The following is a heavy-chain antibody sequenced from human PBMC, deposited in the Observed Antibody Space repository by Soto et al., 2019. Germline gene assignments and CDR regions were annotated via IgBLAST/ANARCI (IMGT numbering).Heavy chain of an antibody. CDR2: ISSNGANT. J-gene: IGHJ4*01. V-gene: IGHV3-23*01. Sequence: GGSLRLSCAASGFTFDSPYSHAMSWVRQSPGKGPEWVSTISSNGANTRYAESVQGRFTISKDASRNTVHLHMNSLRADDTATYFCVSWVSAHFDYWGHGTPVTVSS. CDR3: VSWVSAHFDY. D-gene: IGHD2-8*01. CDR1: GFTFDSPYSHA.